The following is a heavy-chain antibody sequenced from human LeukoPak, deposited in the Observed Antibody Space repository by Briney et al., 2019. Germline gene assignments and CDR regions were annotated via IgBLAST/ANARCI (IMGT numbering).Heavy chain of an antibody. Sequence: GGSLGLSCAASGFTFTNYAMSWVRQAPGKGLEWVSVISGSGSSTYYADSVKGRFTISRDDSKNTMYLQMNSLRAEDTAVYFCAKDSASYGRFDHWGQGTLVTVSS. CDR2: ISGSGSST. D-gene: IGHD5-18*01. CDR1: GFTFTNYA. V-gene: IGHV3-23*01. CDR3: AKDSASYGRFDH. J-gene: IGHJ4*02.